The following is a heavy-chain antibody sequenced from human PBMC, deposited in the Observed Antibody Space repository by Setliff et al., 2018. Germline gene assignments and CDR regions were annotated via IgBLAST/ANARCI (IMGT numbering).Heavy chain of an antibody. CDR2: IYSSGST. CDR3: ALESRYYYDNLGTLDY. V-gene: IGHV4-30-4*08. CDR1: GGSISSGDYY. J-gene: IGHJ4*02. D-gene: IGHD3-22*01. Sequence: PSETLSLTCTVSGGSISSGDYYWSWIRQPPGKGLGWIGYIYSSGSTYYNPSLKSRVSISVDTSKNQFSLKLSSVTAADTAVYSCALESRYYYDNLGTLDYWGQGTLVTVSS.